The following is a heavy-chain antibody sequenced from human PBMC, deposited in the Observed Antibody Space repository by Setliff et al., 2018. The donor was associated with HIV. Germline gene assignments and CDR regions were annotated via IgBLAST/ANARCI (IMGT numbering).Heavy chain of an antibody. J-gene: IGHJ1*01. CDR2: MKEDGSEK. CDR1: GFTFSSNW. V-gene: IGHV3-7*03. Sequence: GGSLRLSCVASGFTFSSNWLSWVRQAPGKGLEWVANMKEDGSEKYYVDSVKGRFTISRDNAKNSVYLQMNSLRAEDTAVYYCARGPSSTHWSPGYFQHWGQGTPVTVSS. D-gene: IGHD2-8*02. CDR3: ARGPSSTHWSPGYFQH.